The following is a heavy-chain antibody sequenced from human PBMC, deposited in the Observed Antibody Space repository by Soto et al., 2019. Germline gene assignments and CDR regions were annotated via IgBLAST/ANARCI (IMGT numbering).Heavy chain of an antibody. V-gene: IGHV4-59*01. Sequence: NPSETLSLTCTVSGGSISSYYWSWIRQPPGKGLEWIGYIYYSGSTNYNPSLKSRVTISVDTSKNQFSLKLSSVTAADTAVYYCARGGSIVGATSAEYFQHWGQGTLVTAPQ. CDR2: IYYSGST. CDR3: ARGGSIVGATSAEYFQH. J-gene: IGHJ1*01. CDR1: GGSISSYY. D-gene: IGHD1-26*01.